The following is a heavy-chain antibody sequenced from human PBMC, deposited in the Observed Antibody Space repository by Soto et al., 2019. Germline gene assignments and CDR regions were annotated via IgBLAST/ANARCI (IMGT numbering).Heavy chain of an antibody. J-gene: IGHJ4*02. CDR2: VYYSGST. CDR3: VREETGAADY. Sequence: SETLSLTGAVSGGSFSSHYWSWIRQPPGKGLEWIGYVYYSGSTSYNPSLKSRVTISVDASKNQFSLQLRSVTAADTAVYYCVREETGAADYWGPGTLVNVS. D-gene: IGHD7-27*01. V-gene: IGHV4-59*11. CDR1: GGSFSSHY.